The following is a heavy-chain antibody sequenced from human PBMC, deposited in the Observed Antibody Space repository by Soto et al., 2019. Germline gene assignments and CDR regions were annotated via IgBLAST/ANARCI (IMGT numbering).Heavy chain of an antibody. CDR1: GYTFFTYD. V-gene: IGHV1-18*01. D-gene: IGHD2-8*01. Sequence: QVHLVQSGVEVKTPGASVKVSCQASGYTFFTYDISWLRQAPGQGLEWMGWISTYSGDTKYAQKFQGRVTMTTDTSTTHAYLALSTLRPDGTTEYYPARRPGPTTSENGFDPWGQGTLVTVSS. CDR3: ARRPGPTTSENGFDP. CDR2: ISTYSGDT. J-gene: IGHJ5*02.